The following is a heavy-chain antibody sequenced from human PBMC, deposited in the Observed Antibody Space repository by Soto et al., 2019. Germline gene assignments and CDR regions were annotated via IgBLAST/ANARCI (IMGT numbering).Heavy chain of an antibody. D-gene: IGHD2-2*01. CDR2: IYYSGST. J-gene: IGHJ4*02. CDR1: GGSISSGGYY. V-gene: IGHV4-31*03. CDR3: ARVPHYCSSTSCYAPFDY. Sequence: SETLSLTCTVSGGSISSGGYYWSWIRQHPGKGLEWIGYIYYSGSTYYNPSLKSRVTISVDTSKNQFSLKLSFVTAADTAVYYCARVPHYCSSTSCYAPFDYWGQGTLVTVS.